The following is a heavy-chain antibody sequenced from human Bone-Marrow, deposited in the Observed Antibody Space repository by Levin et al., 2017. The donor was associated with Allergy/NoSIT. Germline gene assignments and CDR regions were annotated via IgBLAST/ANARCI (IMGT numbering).Heavy chain of an antibody. CDR3: AKRPKQSRRMDV. CDR1: GFTFSSYA. Sequence: LSLTCAASGFTFSSYAMSWVRQAPGKGLEWVSAISGSGGSTYYADSVKGRFTISRDNSKNTLYLQMNSLRAEDTAVYYCAKRPKQSRRMDVWGQGTTVTVSS. D-gene: IGHD6-19*01. J-gene: IGHJ6*02. CDR2: ISGSGGST. V-gene: IGHV3-23*01.